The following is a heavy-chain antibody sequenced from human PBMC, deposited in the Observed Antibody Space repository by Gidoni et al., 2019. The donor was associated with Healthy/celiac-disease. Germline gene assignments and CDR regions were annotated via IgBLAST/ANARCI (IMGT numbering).Heavy chain of an antibody. D-gene: IGHD3-22*01. CDR2: IIPIFGTA. J-gene: IGHJ6*02. CDR3: ARDSPYYYDSSGYYYGPNEYYYGMDV. V-gene: IGHV1-69*19. Sequence: QVQLVQSGAEVKKPGSSVQVSCKASGGTFRSYAISWVRQAAGQGLEWMGGIIPIFGTANYAQKFKGRVTITADESTSTAYMELSSLRSEDTAVYYCARDSPYYYDSSGYYYGPNEYYYGMDVWGQGTTVTVSS. CDR1: GGTFRSYA.